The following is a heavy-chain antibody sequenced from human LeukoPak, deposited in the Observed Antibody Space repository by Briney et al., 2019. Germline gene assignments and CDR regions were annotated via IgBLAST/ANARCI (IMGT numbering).Heavy chain of an antibody. CDR2: TYYRSKWYN. J-gene: IGHJ4*02. V-gene: IGHV6-1*01. CDR3: ARGATYSSSWHGVDFDY. D-gene: IGHD6-13*01. CDR1: GDSVSSNSAA. Sequence: SQTLSLTCAISGDSVSSNSAAWNWIRQSPSRGLEWLGRTYYRSKWYNDYAVSVKSRITINPDTSKNQFSLQLNSVTPEDTAVYYCARGATYSSSWHGVDFDYWGQGTLVTVSS.